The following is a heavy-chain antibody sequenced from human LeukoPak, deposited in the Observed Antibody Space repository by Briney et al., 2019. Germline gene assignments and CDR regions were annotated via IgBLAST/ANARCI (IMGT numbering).Heavy chain of an antibody. CDR2: ISDNGDRT. CDR1: GFTFSMYA. D-gene: IGHD3-22*01. J-gene: IGHJ1*01. V-gene: IGHV3-23*01. CDR3: ARDRYYYDTSGFLFPH. Sequence: GGSLRLSCGASGFTFSMYAMTWFRQAPGKGLEWVSAISDNGDRTYYADSVKGRFTISRDISRNTLYLQMNSLRAEDTAVYYCARDRYYYDTSGFLFPHWGQGTLVTVSS.